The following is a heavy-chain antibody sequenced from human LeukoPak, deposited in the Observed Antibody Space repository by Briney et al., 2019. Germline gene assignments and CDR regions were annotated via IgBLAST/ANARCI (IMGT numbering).Heavy chain of an antibody. D-gene: IGHD3-10*01. CDR2: IRQDGSEK. CDR1: GFTFSSHW. J-gene: IGHJ4*02. V-gene: IGHV3-7*03. CDR3: AKWGVLWFGELVDY. Sequence: GGSLRLSCAASGFTFSSHWMSWVRQAPGKGLEWVANIRQDGSEKYYVDSVKGRFTISRDNTKNMLYLQMNSLRAEDTAVYYCAKWGVLWFGELVDYWGQGTLVTVSS.